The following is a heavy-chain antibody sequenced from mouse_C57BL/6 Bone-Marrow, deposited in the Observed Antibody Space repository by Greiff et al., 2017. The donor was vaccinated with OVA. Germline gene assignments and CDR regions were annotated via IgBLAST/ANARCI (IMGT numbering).Heavy chain of an antibody. Sequence: QVQLQQSGAELVKPGASVKLSCKASGYTFTSYCMHWVKQRPGQGLEWIGYIYPRNGGTKYNEKFKGKATLTADKSSSTAYMQLSSLTSEDSAVYYVARYVDYSSSFNYFDYWGQGTTLTVSS. CDR1: GYTFTSYC. J-gene: IGHJ2*01. CDR2: IYPRNGGT. V-gene: IGHV1-53*01. D-gene: IGHD1-1*01. CDR3: ARYVDYSSSFNYFDY.